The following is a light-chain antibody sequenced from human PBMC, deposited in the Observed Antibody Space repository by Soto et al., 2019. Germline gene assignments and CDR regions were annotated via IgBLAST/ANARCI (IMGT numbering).Light chain of an antibody. CDR3: CSYARSSTYI. V-gene: IGLV1-51*01. CDR2: DDN. Sequence: QSVLTQPPSVSAAPGQKVTISCFESSSNIGGNSMSWYQQIPGTAPKLLIYDDNKRPSGIPDRFSGSKSGASATLGISGLQTGDEADYYCCSYARSSTYIFGTGTKVTVL. CDR1: SSNIGGNS. J-gene: IGLJ1*01.